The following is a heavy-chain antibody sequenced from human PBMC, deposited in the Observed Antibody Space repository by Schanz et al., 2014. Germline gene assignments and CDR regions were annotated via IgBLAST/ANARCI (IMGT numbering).Heavy chain of an antibody. J-gene: IGHJ3*02. Sequence: PGGSLRLSCAASGFTFSSHWMHWVRQVPGKGLVWVSRIKSDGSSTSYADSVKGRFTISRDNAKNTLYLQMNTLRAEDTAVYYCARKMKLGVYGGKGHDSLDIWGQGTMVTVSS. D-gene: IGHD4-17*01. CDR3: ARKMKLGVYGGKGHDSLDI. CDR1: GFTFSSHW. CDR2: IKSDGSST. V-gene: IGHV3-74*01.